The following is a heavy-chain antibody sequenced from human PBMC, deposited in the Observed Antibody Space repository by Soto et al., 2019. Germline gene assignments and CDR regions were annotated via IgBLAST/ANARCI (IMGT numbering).Heavy chain of an antibody. CDR1: GLTFRNHR. D-gene: IGHD1-26*01. J-gene: IGHJ4*02. Sequence: GGSLRLSCAVSGLTFRNHRMHWVRQAPGQGLMWVARITDDGTGASYADSVKGRFTISRDNAKDTLYLQMKSLRVEDTAVYYCAGITQGDLIYWGQGTLVTVSS. V-gene: IGHV3-74*01. CDR3: AGITQGDLIY. CDR2: ITDDGTGA.